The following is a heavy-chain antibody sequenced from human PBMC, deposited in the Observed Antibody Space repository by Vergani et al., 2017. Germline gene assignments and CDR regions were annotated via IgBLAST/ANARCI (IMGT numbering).Heavy chain of an antibody. CDR2: ISGHDHRT. J-gene: IGHJ4*02. Sequence: EVQLLESGGGSVQPGEFLRLSCVASGFRFREHGMNWVRQAPGKGLEWVSGISGHDHRTLYADSVKGRFIISRDDSKNTLILQMNGLRAEDTAVYYCARDRGCATISCYFSGAFDYWGLGTLVSVSS. CDR1: GFRFREHG. V-gene: IGHV3-23*01. CDR3: ARDRGCATISCYFSGAFDY. D-gene: IGHD2-2*01.